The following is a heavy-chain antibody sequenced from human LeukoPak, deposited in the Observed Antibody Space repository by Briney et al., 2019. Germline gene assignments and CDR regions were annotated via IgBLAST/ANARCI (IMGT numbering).Heavy chain of an antibody. CDR2: IIPTFGTA. Sequence: SVKVSRKASGGTFSSYAISWVRQAPGQGLEWMGGIIPTFGTANYAQKFQGRVTITTDESTSTAYMELSSLRSEDTAVYYCARSRDIVVVPAAYGAGGWFDPWGQGTLVTVSS. V-gene: IGHV1-69*05. D-gene: IGHD2-2*01. J-gene: IGHJ5*02. CDR3: ARSRDIVVVPAAYGAGGWFDP. CDR1: GGTFSSYA.